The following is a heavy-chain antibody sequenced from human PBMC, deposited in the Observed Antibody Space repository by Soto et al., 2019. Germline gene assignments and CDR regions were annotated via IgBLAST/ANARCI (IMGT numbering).Heavy chain of an antibody. CDR3: ARDGAHYDIGFDY. J-gene: IGHJ4*02. CDR2: IYYSGST. V-gene: IGHV4-59*01. CDR1: GGSISSYY. D-gene: IGHD3-9*01. Sequence: SETLSLTCTVSGGSISSYYWSWIRQPPGKGLEWIGYIYYSGSTNYNPSLKSRVTISVDTSKNQFSLKLSSVTAADTAVYYCARDGAHYDIGFDYWGQGTLVTVSS.